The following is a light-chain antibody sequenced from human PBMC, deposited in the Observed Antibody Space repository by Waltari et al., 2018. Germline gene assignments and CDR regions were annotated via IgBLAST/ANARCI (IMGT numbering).Light chain of an antibody. V-gene: IGKV1-33*01. Sequence: DIQMTQSPSSLSASVGDRVTITCQASQDISNYLNWYQQKPGKAPKLLIYDASNLETGVPSRFSGSGSGTDFTLTISGLHADDFATYFCHQTYSFPHSFGGGTKVEI. J-gene: IGKJ4*01. CDR3: HQTYSFPHS. CDR1: QDISNY. CDR2: DAS.